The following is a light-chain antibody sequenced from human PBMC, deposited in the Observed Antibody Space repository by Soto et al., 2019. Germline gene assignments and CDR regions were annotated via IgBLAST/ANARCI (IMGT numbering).Light chain of an antibody. Sequence: EIVLTQSPGTLSLSPGERATLSCRASQSVDSSYLAWYQQKPGQAPRLLIYGASSRATGIPDRFSGSGSGTDFTLTIIRLEPEDFAVYYCQQYGSSYTFGQGTKLEMK. CDR3: QQYGSSYT. CDR2: GAS. CDR1: QSVDSSY. V-gene: IGKV3-20*01. J-gene: IGKJ2*01.